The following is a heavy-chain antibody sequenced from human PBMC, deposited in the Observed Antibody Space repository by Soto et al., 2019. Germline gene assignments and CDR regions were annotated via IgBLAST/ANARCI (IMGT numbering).Heavy chain of an antibody. CDR2: ISAST. CDR1: GFTVSSYA. Sequence: GGFLRLSCAASGFTVSSYALNWVRQAPGKGLEWVSGISASTYYADSVKGRFTISRDNSKNTLYLQMNSLRAEDTAIYFCAIRMYSTRWYYLDYWGQGTLVTVSS. CDR3: AIRMYSTRWYYLDY. D-gene: IGHD6-13*01. V-gene: IGHV3-23*01. J-gene: IGHJ4*02.